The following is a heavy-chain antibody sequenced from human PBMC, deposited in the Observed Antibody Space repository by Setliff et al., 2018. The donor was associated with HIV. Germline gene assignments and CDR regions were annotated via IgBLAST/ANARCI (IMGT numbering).Heavy chain of an antibody. V-gene: IGHV1-69*02. CDR1: GGTFSSYT. J-gene: IGHJ6*03. D-gene: IGHD3-16*01. CDR2: SIPILGIG. Sequence: ASVKVSCKASGGTFSSYTINWVRQAPGQGLEWMGRSIPILGIGNDEQAQKFKGRVTFTADKSTSTVYMELSSLRSEDTAVYYCARCGAGEWHLYMDVWGKGTAVTRLL. CDR3: ARCGAGEWHLYMDV.